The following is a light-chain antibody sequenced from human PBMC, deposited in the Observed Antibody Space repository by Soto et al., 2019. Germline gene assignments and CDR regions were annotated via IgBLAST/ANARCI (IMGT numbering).Light chain of an antibody. V-gene: IGLV2-14*01. J-gene: IGLJ1*01. Sequence: QSVLTQPASVSGSPGQSITISCTGTSSDVGGYNYVSWYQQHPGKAPKLMIYEVSNRPSGVCNRFSGSKSGNTASLTISGLQAEDEADYYCSSYTSSSTPYVFGTGTKSPS. CDR2: EVS. CDR1: SSDVGGYNY. CDR3: SSYTSSSTPYV.